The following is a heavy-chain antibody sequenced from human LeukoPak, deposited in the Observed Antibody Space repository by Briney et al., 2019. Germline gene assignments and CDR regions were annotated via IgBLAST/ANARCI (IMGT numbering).Heavy chain of an antibody. CDR2: TKNKANSYTT. V-gene: IGHV3-72*01. D-gene: IGHD1/OR15-1a*01. J-gene: IGHJ4*02. CDR1: GFIFSDHY. CDR3: ARAITGNRGTWDY. Sequence: GGSLRLSCAASGFIFSDHYMDWVRQAPGKALECFGRTKNKANSYTTEYAASVKGRFTISRDDSKNSLYLQMDSLKTDDTAVYYCARAITGNRGTWDYWGQGTLVTVSS.